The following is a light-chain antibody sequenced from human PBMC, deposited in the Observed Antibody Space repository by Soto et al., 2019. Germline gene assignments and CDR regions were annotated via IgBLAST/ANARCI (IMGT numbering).Light chain of an antibody. J-gene: IGLJ3*02. CDR2: EVN. Sequence: QSVLTQPASVSGSPGQSITIPCTGTSNDVGGYNLVSWFQQHPGKAPKLMISEVNKRPSGVSNRFSGSKSANTASLTISGLQAEDEADYYCCSHVGGSSPQWVFGGGTKLTVL. CDR3: CSHVGGSSPQWV. V-gene: IGLV2-23*02. CDR1: SNDVGGYNL.